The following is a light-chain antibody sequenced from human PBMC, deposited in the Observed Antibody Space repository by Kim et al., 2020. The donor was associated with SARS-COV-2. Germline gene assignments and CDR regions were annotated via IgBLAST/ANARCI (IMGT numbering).Light chain of an antibody. CDR2: KDT. CDR3: QSADSTGLCVL. J-gene: IGLJ2*01. V-gene: IGLV3-25*03. CDR1: ALPNQY. Sequence: SYELTQPPSLSVSPGQTARITCSGDALPNQYAYWYQHKPGQAPVLIIYKDTQRSSGLPERFSGSNSGTTATLTISRVQVEDEAEYYCQSADSTGLCVLFGGGTQLTVL.